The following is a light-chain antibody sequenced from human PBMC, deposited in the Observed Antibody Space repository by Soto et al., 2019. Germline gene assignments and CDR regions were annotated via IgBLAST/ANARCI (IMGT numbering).Light chain of an antibody. CDR3: SSYTFSTLV. V-gene: IGLV2-14*03. CDR2: DVT. Sequence: QSALTQPASVSGSPGQSITISCTGTSIDVDTYIYISWYQQHTGKAPKLIIYDVTNRPPGVSNRFSGSTSGNTASLTISGLQTADEADYYCSSYTFSTLVFATGTKVTVL. J-gene: IGLJ1*01. CDR1: SIDVDTYIY.